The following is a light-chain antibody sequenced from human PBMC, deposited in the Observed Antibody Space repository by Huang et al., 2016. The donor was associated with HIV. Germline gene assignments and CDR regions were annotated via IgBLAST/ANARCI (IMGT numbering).Light chain of an antibody. CDR3: QQLSSYPRT. CDR1: QGSSSS. V-gene: IGKV1-9*01. J-gene: IGKJ4*01. Sequence: IQLTQSPSSLSASVGDRVPTTCRASQGSSSSLAWYQQKPGKAPELLIYAASTLQSGVTSRFSGSGSGTDFTLTISSLQPEDSATYYCQQLSSYPRTFGGGTKVEI. CDR2: AAS.